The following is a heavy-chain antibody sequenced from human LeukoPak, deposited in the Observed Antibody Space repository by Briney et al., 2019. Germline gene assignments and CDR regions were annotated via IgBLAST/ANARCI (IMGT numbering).Heavy chain of an antibody. CDR2: INHSGST. D-gene: IGHD5-24*01. J-gene: IGHJ6*03. Sequence: PSETLSLTCAVYGGSFSGYYWSWIRQPPGKGLEWIGEINHSGSTNYNPSLKSRVTISVDTSKNQFSLKLSSVSAADTAVYYCARVARRRDGYNYRYYYYMDVWGKGTTVTVSS. CDR1: GGSFSGYY. V-gene: IGHV4-34*01. CDR3: ARVARRRDGYNYRYYYYMDV.